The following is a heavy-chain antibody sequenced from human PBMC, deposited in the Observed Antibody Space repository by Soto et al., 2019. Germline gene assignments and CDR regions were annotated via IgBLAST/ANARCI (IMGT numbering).Heavy chain of an antibody. CDR3: ARRRDYYYGMDV. CDR1: DCSSSFFFYS. J-gene: IGHJ6*02. CDR2: IYHSGST. V-gene: IGHV4-30-2*01. Sequence: TQSHTYAVSDCSSSFFFYSWSWHRQPPGKGLECIGYIYHSGSTYYNPSLKSRVTISVDRYKNQFSLKLSSVTAADTAVYYCARRRDYYYGMDVWGQGNTVTVSS.